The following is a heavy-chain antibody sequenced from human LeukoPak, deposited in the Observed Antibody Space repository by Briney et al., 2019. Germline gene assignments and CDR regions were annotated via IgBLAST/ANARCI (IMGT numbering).Heavy chain of an antibody. D-gene: IGHD2-15*01. CDR1: GFTFSFYG. Sequence: GGSLRHSCAASGFTFSFYGMHWVRQVPGKGLEWVAVISYDESDKYYADSVKGRFTISRDNSKNTLYLQMNSLRTEDTAVYYCAKGLAASAFDYWGQGTLVTVSS. J-gene: IGHJ4*02. CDR2: ISYDESDK. CDR3: AKGLAASAFDY. V-gene: IGHV3-30*18.